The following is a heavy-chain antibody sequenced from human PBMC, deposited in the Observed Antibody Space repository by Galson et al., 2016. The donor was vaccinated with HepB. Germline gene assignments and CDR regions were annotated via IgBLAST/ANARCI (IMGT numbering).Heavy chain of an antibody. J-gene: IGHJ6*02. V-gene: IGHV5-10-1*01. CDR2: IDPSDSYT. Sequence: QSGAEVKKPGESLRISCKVSGYSFTIYWITWVRQMPGKGLEWMGRIDPSDSYTNYSPSFQGHVTISVDKSISTVYLQWSSLKASDTAMYYCARLKDRVGTVGRLDVWGQGTTVTVSS. CDR3: ARLKDRVGTVGRLDV. D-gene: IGHD4-23*01. CDR1: GYSFTIYW.